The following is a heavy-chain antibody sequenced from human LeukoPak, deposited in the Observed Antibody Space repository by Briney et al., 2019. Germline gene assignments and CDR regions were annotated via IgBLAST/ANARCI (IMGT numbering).Heavy chain of an antibody. Sequence: GGSLRLSCAASGFTFSSYGMHWVRQAPGKGLEWVAVISYDGSNKYYADSVKGRFTISRDNSKNTLYLQMNSPRAEDTAVYYCAKDLGGDQDYWGQGTLVTVSS. CDR2: ISYDGSNK. D-gene: IGHD2-21*01. J-gene: IGHJ4*02. CDR1: GFTFSSYG. CDR3: AKDLGGDQDY. V-gene: IGHV3-30*18.